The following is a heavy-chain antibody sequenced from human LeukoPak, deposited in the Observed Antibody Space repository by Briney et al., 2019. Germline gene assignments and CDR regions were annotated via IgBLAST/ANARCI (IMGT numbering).Heavy chain of an antibody. D-gene: IGHD5/OR15-5a*01. J-gene: IGHJ6*02. CDR2: ISWNSGSI. CDR1: VFPFDDYA. Sequence: GRSLRLFCAASVFPFDDYAMHWARQAPGKGLEWVTGISWNSGSIGYADSVKGRFTISRDNAKNSLYLQMNSLRAEDTALYYCAKDIGLYYYYGMDVWGQGTTVTVSS. V-gene: IGHV3-9*01. CDR3: AKDIGLYYYYGMDV.